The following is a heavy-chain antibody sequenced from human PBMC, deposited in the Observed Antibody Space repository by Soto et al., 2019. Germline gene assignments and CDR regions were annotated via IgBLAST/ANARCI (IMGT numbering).Heavy chain of an antibody. V-gene: IGHV3-13*01. CDR3: ARGQEVGAHFFDS. Sequence: PXESLRLSCEASGFTFSGFDVHWVRQPTGKGLEWVSTIGTAGDTYYAVSVKGRFTISRDNAKNSLSLQMNSLRAGDTAVYFCARGQEVGAHFFDSWGQGTQVTVSS. CDR2: IGTAGDT. D-gene: IGHD2-15*01. CDR1: GFTFSGFD. J-gene: IGHJ4*02.